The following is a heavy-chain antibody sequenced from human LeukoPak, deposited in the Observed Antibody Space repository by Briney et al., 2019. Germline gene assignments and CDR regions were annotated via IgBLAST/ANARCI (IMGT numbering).Heavy chain of an antibody. D-gene: IGHD3-22*01. CDR3: ARDSPDYYDSSGYYHFDY. J-gene: IGHJ4*02. CDR1: GGSISSYY. Sequence: PSETLSLTCTVSGGSISSYYWSWIRQPPGKGLEWIGYIYYSGSTNYNPSLKCRVTISVDTSKNQFSLKLSSVTAADTAVYYCARDSPDYYDSSGYYHFDYWGQGTLVTVSS. V-gene: IGHV4-59*01. CDR2: IYYSGST.